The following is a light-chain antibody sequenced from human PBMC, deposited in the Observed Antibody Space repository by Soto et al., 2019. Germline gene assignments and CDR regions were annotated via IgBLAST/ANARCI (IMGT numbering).Light chain of an antibody. V-gene: IGKV3-20*01. CDR3: KQSGGSPPYT. CDR1: QSISRYY. Sequence: VLTQSPGTLSLSPGERATISCRARQSISRYYLAWYQHKPGQAPRLLMNGASSRATGIPHRFSGSGSGTDFTLTISSLEPEDCGVYYCKQSGGSPPYTFGQGTRLEIK. J-gene: IGKJ2*01. CDR2: GAS.